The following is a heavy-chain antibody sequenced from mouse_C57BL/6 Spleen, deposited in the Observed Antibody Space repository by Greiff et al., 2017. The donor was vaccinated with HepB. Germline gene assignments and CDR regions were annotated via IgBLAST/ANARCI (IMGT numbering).Heavy chain of an antibody. CDR2: ISYSGST. Sequence: EVHLVESGPGMVKPSQSLSLTCTVTGYSITSGYDWHWIRHFPGNKLEWMGYISYSGSTNYNPSLNSRISITHDTSKNHFFLKLNSVTTEDTATYYCARDEGYWYFDVWGTGTTVTVSS. CDR3: ARDEGYWYFDV. V-gene: IGHV3-1*01. J-gene: IGHJ1*03. CDR1: GYSITSGYD.